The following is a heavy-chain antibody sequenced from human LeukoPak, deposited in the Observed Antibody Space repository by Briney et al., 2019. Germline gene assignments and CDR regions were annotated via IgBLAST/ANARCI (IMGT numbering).Heavy chain of an antibody. CDR1: GGTFISYA. CDR3: ASVGAAAGPFDY. V-gene: IGHV1-69*13. J-gene: IGHJ4*02. CDR2: IIPIFGTA. D-gene: IGHD6-13*01. Sequence: ASVKVSCKASGGTFISYAISWVRQAPGQGLEWMGGIIPIFGTANYAQKFQGRVTITADESTSTAYMELSSLRSEGTAVYYCASVGAAAGPFDYWGQGTLVTVSS.